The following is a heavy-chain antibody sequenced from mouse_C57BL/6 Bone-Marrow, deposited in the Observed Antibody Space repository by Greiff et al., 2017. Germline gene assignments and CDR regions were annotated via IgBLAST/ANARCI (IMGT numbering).Heavy chain of an antibody. CDR3: AIDNYTSYFAY. D-gene: IGHD1-3*01. J-gene: IGHJ2*01. CDR1: GFNIQDYY. Sequence: EVQLQQSGAELVKPGASVKLSCTASGFNIQDYYMHWLKQRTEQGLGWIGRIDPEDGETKYAPTFQGKATITADTSSNTSYLQLSSLTSEDTAVYYCAIDNYTSYFAYCGQSTTRTVSS. CDR2: IDPEDGET. V-gene: IGHV14-2*01.